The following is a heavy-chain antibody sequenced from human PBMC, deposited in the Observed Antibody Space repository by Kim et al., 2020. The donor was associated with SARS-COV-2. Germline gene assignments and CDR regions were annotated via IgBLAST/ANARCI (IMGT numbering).Heavy chain of an antibody. J-gene: IGHJ4*02. V-gene: IGHV1-18*01. D-gene: IGHD3-3*01. CDR3: ARVILRLPGGEKVRSHDY. Sequence: ASVKVSCKASGYTFTSYGISWVRQAPGQGLEWMGWISAYNGNTNYAQKLQGRVTMTTDTSTSTAYMELRSLRSDDTAVYYCARVILRLPGGEKVRSHDYWGQGTLVTVSS. CDR1: GYTFTSYG. CDR2: ISAYNGNT.